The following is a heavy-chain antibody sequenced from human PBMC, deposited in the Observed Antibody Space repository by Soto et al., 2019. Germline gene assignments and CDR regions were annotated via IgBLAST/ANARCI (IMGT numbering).Heavy chain of an antibody. J-gene: IGHJ4*01. D-gene: IGHD4-17*01. CDR3: ARWAEGVTTPHFDY. Sequence: GESLKISCKGSRYRFTSYWIGWVRQMPGKGLEWMGIIYPDDSDIRYSPSFQGQVTISADKSISTAYQQWSSLKASDTAMYYCARWAEGVTTPHFDYWGQGTLVTVSS. CDR2: IYPDDSDI. CDR1: RYRFTSYW. V-gene: IGHV5-51*01.